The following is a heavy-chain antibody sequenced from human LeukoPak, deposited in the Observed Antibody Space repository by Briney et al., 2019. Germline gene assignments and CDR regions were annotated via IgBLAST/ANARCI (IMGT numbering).Heavy chain of an antibody. CDR3: AVSRAQSRHSSGWYTQSPP. CDR2: INHSGST. J-gene: IGHJ5*02. D-gene: IGHD6-19*01. CDR1: GGSFSGYY. V-gene: IGHV4-34*01. Sequence: SETLSLTCAVYGGSFSGYYWSWIRQPPGKGLEWIGEINHSGSTNYNPSLKSRVTISVDTSKNQFSLKLSSVTAADTAVYYCAVSRAQSRHSSGWYTQSPPWGQGTLVTVSS.